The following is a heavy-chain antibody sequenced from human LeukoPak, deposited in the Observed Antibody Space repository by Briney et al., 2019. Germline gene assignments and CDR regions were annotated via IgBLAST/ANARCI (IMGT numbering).Heavy chain of an antibody. J-gene: IGHJ4*02. D-gene: IGHD3-10*01. CDR3: ARKGSGLLWSY. CDR2: ISGSGGST. V-gene: IGHV3-23*01. CDR1: GFTFSSYA. Sequence: GGSLRLSCAASGFTFSSYAMSWVRQAPGKGLEWVSAISGSGGSTYYADSVKGRFTISRDNSKNTLYLQMNSLRAEDTAVYYCARKGSGLLWSYWGQGTLVTVSS.